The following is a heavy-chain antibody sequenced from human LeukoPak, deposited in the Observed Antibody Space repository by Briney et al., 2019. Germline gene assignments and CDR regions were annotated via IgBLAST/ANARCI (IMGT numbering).Heavy chain of an antibody. CDR3: AIQLWLLSSFDY. CDR2: ISGSGGST. J-gene: IGHJ4*02. D-gene: IGHD5-18*01. V-gene: IGHV3-23*01. Sequence: GGSLRLSCVASGFTFSTYGMSWVRQAPGKGLEWVSAISGSGGSTYYADSVKGRFTISRDNSKNTLYLQMNSLRAEDTAVYYCAIQLWLLSSFDYWGQGTLVTVSS. CDR1: GFTFSTYG.